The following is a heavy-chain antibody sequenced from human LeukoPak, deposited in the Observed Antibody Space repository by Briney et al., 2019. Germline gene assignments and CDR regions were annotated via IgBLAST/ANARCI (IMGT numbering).Heavy chain of an antibody. Sequence: GGSLRLSCAASGFTFRDSWMRWVRQAPGKGLEWVANVNPVGGAKDYVDSVKGRFTIFRDNAGNSLYLQMGSLRDDDTAVYYCATYTHWVAGDVWGQGTTVSVSS. D-gene: IGHD3-16*01. CDR2: VNPVGGAK. CDR1: GFTFRDSW. CDR3: ATYTHWVAGDV. V-gene: IGHV3-7*01. J-gene: IGHJ6*02.